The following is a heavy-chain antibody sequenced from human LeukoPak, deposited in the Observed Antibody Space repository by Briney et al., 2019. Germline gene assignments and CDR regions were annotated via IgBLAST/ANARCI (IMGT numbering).Heavy chain of an antibody. CDR2: ISTNKGNT. Sequence: ASVTVSCKASGYIFTIYGISWVRQAPGQGLEWMGWISTNKGNTNYAQRLQGRVTMTTDTSTSTAYMELRSLRSDDTAIYYCVRDIQWRFDPWGQGTLVTVSS. D-gene: IGHD2-8*01. V-gene: IGHV1-18*01. J-gene: IGHJ5*02. CDR1: GYIFTIYG. CDR3: VRDIQWRFDP.